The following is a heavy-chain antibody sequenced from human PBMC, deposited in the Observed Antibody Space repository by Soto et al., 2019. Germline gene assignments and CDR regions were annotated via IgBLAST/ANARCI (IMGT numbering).Heavy chain of an antibody. D-gene: IGHD1-26*01. CDR2: INSDGSTT. Sequence: EVQLVESGGGLVQPGGSLRLSCAASGFIFSDYWMHWVRRAPGKGLVWVARINSDGSTTSYADSVKDRFTISRDNAKNTLYLQMNSLRAEDTAVYLCARVREHEWHFDHWGQGTPVTVSS. V-gene: IGHV3-74*01. J-gene: IGHJ4*02. CDR3: ARVREHEWHFDH. CDR1: GFIFSDYW.